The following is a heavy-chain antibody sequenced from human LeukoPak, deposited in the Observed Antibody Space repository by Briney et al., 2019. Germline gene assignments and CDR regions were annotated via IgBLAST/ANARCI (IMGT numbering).Heavy chain of an antibody. J-gene: IGHJ4*02. V-gene: IGHV3-48*03. CDR1: GFTFSSYE. Sequence: GGSLRLSCAASGFTFSSYEMNWVRQSPGKGLECISYISSDDRTIYYADSVKGRFTISRDNAKNSLYLQMNSLRAEDTALYYCARRYYYHSSPIDSWGQGTLVTVSS. D-gene: IGHD3-22*01. CDR3: ARRYYYHSSPIDS. CDR2: ISSDDRTI.